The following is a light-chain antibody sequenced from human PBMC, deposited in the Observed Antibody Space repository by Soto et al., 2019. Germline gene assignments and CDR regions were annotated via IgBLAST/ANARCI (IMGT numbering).Light chain of an antibody. CDR1: SSNIGRNT. V-gene: IGLV1-44*01. Sequence: QSVLTQPPSASGTPGQRVTISCSGSSSNIGRNTVNWYQQLPGTAPKLLIHSNNQRPSGVPDRFSGSKSGTSASLVISGLQSEDEADYYCAAWDDSLNGYVFGTGTKLTVL. J-gene: IGLJ1*01. CDR2: SNN. CDR3: AAWDDSLNGYV.